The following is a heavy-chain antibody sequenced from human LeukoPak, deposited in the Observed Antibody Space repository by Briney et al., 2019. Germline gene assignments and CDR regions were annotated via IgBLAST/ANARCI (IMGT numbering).Heavy chain of an antibody. D-gene: IGHD2-15*01. J-gene: IGHJ6*03. Sequence: PSETLSLTCAVYGGSFSGYYWSWIRQPPGKGLEWIGEINHSGSTNYNPSLKSRVTISVDTSKNQFSLKLSSVTAADTAVYYCARSGGVVVRVHYYYYYMDVWGKGTTVTVSS. V-gene: IGHV4-34*01. CDR1: GGSFSGYY. CDR3: ARSGGVVVRVHYYYYYMDV. CDR2: INHSGST.